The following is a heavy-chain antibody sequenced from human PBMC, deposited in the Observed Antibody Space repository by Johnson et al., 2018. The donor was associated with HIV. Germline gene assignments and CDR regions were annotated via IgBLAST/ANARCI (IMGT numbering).Heavy chain of an antibody. J-gene: IGHJ3*02. CDR3: AKDRASSWYDAFDI. CDR2: IRFDGSNK. CDR1: GFIFSSYA. V-gene: IGHV3-30*02. D-gene: IGHD6-13*01. Sequence: VQLVESGGGVVQPGGSLRLSCVASGFIFSSYAMHWVRQAPGKGLAWVTFIRFDGSNKYYADSVKGRFTISRDNSKNTLYLQMNSLRAEDTAVYYCAKDRASSWYDAFDIWGQGTMVTVSS.